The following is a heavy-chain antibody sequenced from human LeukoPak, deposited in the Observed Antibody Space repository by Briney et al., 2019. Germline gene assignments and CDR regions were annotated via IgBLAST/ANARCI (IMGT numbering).Heavy chain of an antibody. Sequence: GGSLRLSCAASGFTFSSYAMSWVRQAPGKGLEWVSYISSSSSTIYYADSVKGRFTISRDNAKNSLYLQMNSLRAEDTAVYYCARVSGSYGGYYFDYWGQGTLVTVSS. V-gene: IGHV3-48*04. CDR2: ISSSSSTI. CDR1: GFTFSSYA. CDR3: ARVSGSYGGYYFDY. D-gene: IGHD1-26*01. J-gene: IGHJ4*02.